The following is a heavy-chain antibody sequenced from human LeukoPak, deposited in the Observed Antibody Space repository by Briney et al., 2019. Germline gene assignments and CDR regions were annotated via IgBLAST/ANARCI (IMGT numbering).Heavy chain of an antibody. D-gene: IGHD2-2*01. J-gene: IGHJ4*02. CDR3: AKVASLCTSTSCVRGGFDY. CDR2: LSGSGGNT. Sequence: GGSLRLSCAASGFTFSSYAMSWVRQVPGKGLEWVSALSGSGGNTYYADSVKRGFTISRDNSKNTLYLQMNRLRAEDTAGYYCAKVASLCTSTSCVRGGFDYWGQGTLVTVSS. V-gene: IGHV3-23*01. CDR1: GFTFSSYA.